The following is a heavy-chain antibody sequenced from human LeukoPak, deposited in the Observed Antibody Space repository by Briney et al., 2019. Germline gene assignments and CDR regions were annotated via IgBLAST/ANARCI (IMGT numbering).Heavy chain of an antibody. V-gene: IGHV4-30-4*08. CDR3: AREVVLMVYANYYMDV. J-gene: IGHJ6*03. CDR1: GGSISSGDYY. Sequence: SETLSLTCTVSGGSISSGDYYWSWIRQPPGKGLESIGYIYYSGSTYYNPSLKSRVTISVDTSKNQFSLKLSSVTAADTAVYYCAREVVLMVYANYYMDVWGKGTTVTVSS. D-gene: IGHD2-8*01. CDR2: IYYSGST.